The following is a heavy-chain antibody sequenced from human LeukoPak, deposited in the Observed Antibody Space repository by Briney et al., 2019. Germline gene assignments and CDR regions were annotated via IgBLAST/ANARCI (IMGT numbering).Heavy chain of an antibody. CDR3: ARESYYFDY. CDR1: GFTFISYA. CDR2: ISGGGGST. V-gene: IGHV3-23*01. J-gene: IGHJ4*02. D-gene: IGHD3-16*02. Sequence: PGGSLRLSCAASGFTFISYAMSWVRQAPGKELEWVSAISGGGGSTYYADSVKGRFTISRDNSKNTLYLQMNSLRAEDTAVYYCARESYYFDYWGQGTLVTVSS.